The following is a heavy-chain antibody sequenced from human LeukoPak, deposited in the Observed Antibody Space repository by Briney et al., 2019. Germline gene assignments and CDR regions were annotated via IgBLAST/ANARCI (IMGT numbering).Heavy chain of an antibody. D-gene: IGHD3-9*01. V-gene: IGHV1-8*02. Sequence: ASVKVSCKASGGTFSSYAISWVRQATGQGLEWMGWMNPNSGNTGYAQKFQGRVTMTRNTSISTAYMELSSLRSEDTAVYYCARGRTNVLRYFDWLAKGRYYFDYWGQGTLVTVSS. J-gene: IGHJ4*02. CDR1: GGTFSSYA. CDR3: ARGRTNVLRYFDWLAKGRYYFDY. CDR2: MNPNSGNT.